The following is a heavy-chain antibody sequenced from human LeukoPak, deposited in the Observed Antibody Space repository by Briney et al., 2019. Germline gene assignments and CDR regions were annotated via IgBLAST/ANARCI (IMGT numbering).Heavy chain of an antibody. Sequence: SETLSLTCAVYGGSFSGYYWSWIRQPPGKGLEWIGEINHSGSTNYNPSLKSRVTISVDTSKNQFSLKLSSVTGGHTAVYYCARRRGSSSFRAAFDIWGQGTMVTVSS. J-gene: IGHJ3*02. CDR1: GGSFSGYY. CDR2: INHSGST. V-gene: IGHV4-34*01. CDR3: ARRRGSSSFRAAFDI. D-gene: IGHD6-6*01.